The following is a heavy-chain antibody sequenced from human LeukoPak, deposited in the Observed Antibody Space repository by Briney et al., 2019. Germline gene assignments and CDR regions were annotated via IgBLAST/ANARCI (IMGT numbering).Heavy chain of an antibody. Sequence: QSGGSLRLSCAASGFTFSNYWMTWVRQAPGKGLEWVANIKRDGSESYYMDSAKGRFTVSRDNAKNPLYLQMNSLRAEDSALYFCARRDSSGWYYFDHWGPGTLVTVSS. CDR3: ARRDSSGWYYFDH. J-gene: IGHJ4*02. V-gene: IGHV3-7*01. CDR2: IKRDGSES. CDR1: GFTFSNYW. D-gene: IGHD6-19*01.